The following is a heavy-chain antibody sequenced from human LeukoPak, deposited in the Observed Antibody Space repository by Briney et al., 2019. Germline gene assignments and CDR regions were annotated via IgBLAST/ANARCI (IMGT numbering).Heavy chain of an antibody. CDR2: TSDSGGGS. CDR1: GITVSDYG. CDR3: AKRGVVIRVILVRFHKEAYYFDS. D-gene: IGHD3-22*01. J-gene: IGHJ4*02. V-gene: IGHV3-23*01. Sequence: GGSLRLSSSVSGITVSDYGMSRVRPAPGMGLEWVAGTSDSGGGSKYADSVEGQFTITRNNPKNTLYLQMNSLRGEDRAVYFCAKRGVVIRVILVRFHKEAYYFDSWGQGALVTVSS.